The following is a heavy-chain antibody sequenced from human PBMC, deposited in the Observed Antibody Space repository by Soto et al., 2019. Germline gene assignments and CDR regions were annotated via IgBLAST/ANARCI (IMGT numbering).Heavy chain of an antibody. Sequence: QVQLVQSGAEVKKPGSSVKVSCKASGGTFSSYASSWVRQAPGQGLEWMGGIIPIFGTANYAQKFQGRVTITADESTSTADMELSSLRSEDTAVYYCARGGVRQLGFYYYYGMDVWGQVTTVTVSS. J-gene: IGHJ6*02. V-gene: IGHV1-69*01. CDR3: ARGGVRQLGFYYYYGMDV. CDR1: GGTFSSYA. CDR2: IIPIFGTA. D-gene: IGHD6-6*01.